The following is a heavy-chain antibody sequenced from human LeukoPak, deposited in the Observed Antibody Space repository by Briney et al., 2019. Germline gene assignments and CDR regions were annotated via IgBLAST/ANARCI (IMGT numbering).Heavy chain of an antibody. J-gene: IGHJ4*02. CDR2: IYSGGYT. CDR1: GITVSSNY. Sequence: GGSLRLSCVASGITVSSNYMSWVRQAPGKGLEWVSIIYSGGYTYYADSVKGRFTISRDNLKNTLYVQMNSLRVEDTAVYYCAKGHSAHGTGFDYWGQGTLVIVSS. CDR3: AKGHSAHGTGFDY. D-gene: IGHD1-1*01. V-gene: IGHV3-53*01.